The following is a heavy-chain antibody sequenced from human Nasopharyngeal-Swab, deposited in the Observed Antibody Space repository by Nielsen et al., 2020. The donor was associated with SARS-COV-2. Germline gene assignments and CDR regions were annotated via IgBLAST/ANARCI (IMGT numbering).Heavy chain of an antibody. CDR3: AKATQQWLPYYFDL. Sequence: GGSLRLSCAVSGLTVSSTYMSWVRQAPGKGLEWVSVTEIGGTTHYADSVKGRFSISRDNSKNTLYLQMNSLRAEDTAVYYCAKATQQWLPYYFDLWGQGTLVTVSS. CDR2: TEIGGTT. D-gene: IGHD5-24*01. CDR1: GLTVSSTY. V-gene: IGHV3-53*01. J-gene: IGHJ4*02.